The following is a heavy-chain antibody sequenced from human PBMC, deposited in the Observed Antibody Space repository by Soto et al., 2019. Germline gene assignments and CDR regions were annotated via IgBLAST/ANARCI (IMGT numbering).Heavy chain of an antibody. CDR2: IVVGSGNT. CDR3: AVFGGVIQALEF. D-gene: IGHD3-16*01. Sequence: ASVKVSCKASGFTFTSSAMQWVRQARGQRLEWIGWIVVGSGNTNYAQKFQERVTITRDMSTSTAYMELSSLRSEDTAVYYCAVFGGVIQALEFWGQGTLVTVSS. V-gene: IGHV1-58*02. CDR1: GFTFTSSA. J-gene: IGHJ4*02.